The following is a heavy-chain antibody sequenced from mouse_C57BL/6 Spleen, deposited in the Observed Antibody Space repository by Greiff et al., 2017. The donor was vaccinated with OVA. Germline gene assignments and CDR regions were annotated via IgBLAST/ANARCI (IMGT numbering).Heavy chain of an antibody. D-gene: IGHD4-1*01. CDR1: GYAFSSYW. CDR2: IYPGDGDT. Sequence: VQLQQSGAELVKPGASVTISCKASGYAFSSYWMHWVKQRPGKGLEWIGQIYPGDGDTNYNGKFKGKATLTADKSSSTAYMQRSSLTAEDSAVYFCARKLGILDYWGQGTTLTVSS. CDR3: ARKLGILDY. J-gene: IGHJ2*01. V-gene: IGHV1-80*01.